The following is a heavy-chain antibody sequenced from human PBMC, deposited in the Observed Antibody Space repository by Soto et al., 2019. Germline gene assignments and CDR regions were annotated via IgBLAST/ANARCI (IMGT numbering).Heavy chain of an antibody. CDR1: GYNFANFW. CDR2: IFPGDSDT. J-gene: IGHJ3*02. Sequence: GESLKISCNGSGYNFANFWIGWVRQMPGKGLEWMGMIFPGDSDTKNSPSLEGQITMSVDKSDSSAYLQWRSLKASDTAIYYCAAGYSTGLDTFDIWGQGTVVTVSS. D-gene: IGHD2-8*02. CDR3: AAGYSTGLDTFDI. V-gene: IGHV5-51*01.